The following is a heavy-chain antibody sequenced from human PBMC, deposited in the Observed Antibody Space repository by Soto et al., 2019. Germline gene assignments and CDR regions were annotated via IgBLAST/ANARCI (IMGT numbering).Heavy chain of an antibody. J-gene: IGHJ3*02. Sequence: QVHLQESGPGLVKPSETLSLTCTVSGVSITNYFWSWIRQSPGKGLEWIGYIFYTGSTNYSPSLRGRVTISVDPSKNQFSLRLSSVTAAGAAVYYCARVTGDRAFDIWGQGTIVIVSS. V-gene: IGHV4-59*08. D-gene: IGHD7-27*01. CDR3: ARVTGDRAFDI. CDR2: IFYTGST. CDR1: GVSITNYF.